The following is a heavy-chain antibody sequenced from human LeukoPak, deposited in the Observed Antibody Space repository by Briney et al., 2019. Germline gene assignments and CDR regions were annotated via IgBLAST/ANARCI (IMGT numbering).Heavy chain of an antibody. Sequence: SETLSLTCTVSGGSISSYYWSWIRQPPGKGLEWIGYMYYSGSTNYNPSLKSRVTISVDTSKNQISLKLTSVTAADTAVYFCARGRVSSSTWHSTYYYYFYMDVWGKGTTVTVSS. CDR1: GGSISSYY. CDR2: MYYSGST. V-gene: IGHV4-59*01. J-gene: IGHJ6*03. D-gene: IGHD4-11*01. CDR3: ARGRVSSSTWHSTYYYYFYMDV.